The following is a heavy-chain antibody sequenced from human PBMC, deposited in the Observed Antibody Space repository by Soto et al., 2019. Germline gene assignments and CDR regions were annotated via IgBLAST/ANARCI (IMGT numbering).Heavy chain of an antibody. CDR2: IKPRSDTT. CDR3: ARDSYYYDSHDYVFIAY. Sequence: ASVKVSCKASGYTFTSYYIHWVRQAPGQGLEWMGIIKPRSDTTTYAQKFQGRIAMTRDTSKSTIYMELSSLRSEDTAVYYCARDSYYYDSHDYVFIAYWGQGTHVIVSS. CDR1: GYTFTSYY. J-gene: IGHJ4*02. D-gene: IGHD3-22*01. V-gene: IGHV1-46*01.